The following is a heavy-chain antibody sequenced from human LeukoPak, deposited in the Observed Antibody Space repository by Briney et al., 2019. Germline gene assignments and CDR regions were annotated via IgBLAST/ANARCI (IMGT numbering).Heavy chain of an antibody. CDR3: ARDYGGSSPFDY. D-gene: IGHD4-23*01. Sequence: GGSLRLSCAASGFTFSSYGMSWVRQAPGKALEWVSAISGSGGSTYYADSVKGRFTISRDNAKNSLYLQMNSLRAEDTAVYYCARDYGGSSPFDYWGQGTLVPVSS. V-gene: IGHV3-23*01. CDR1: GFTFSSYG. J-gene: IGHJ4*02. CDR2: ISGSGGST.